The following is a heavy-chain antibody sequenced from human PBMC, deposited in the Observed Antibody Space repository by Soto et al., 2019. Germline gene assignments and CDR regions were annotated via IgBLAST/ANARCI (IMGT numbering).Heavy chain of an antibody. CDR2: IKSKVDGGAT. D-gene: IGHD3-10*01. Sequence: GGSLRLSCAASGFTFIDAWMSWVRQAPGKGLEWVGRIKSKVDGGATDYAAPVKGRFTISRDDSKNTLYLQLNSLKTEVTAVYYCTTDLSGGSGSYFPDWGQGTVVTVSS. CDR3: TTDLSGGSGSYFPD. CDR1: GFTFIDAW. V-gene: IGHV3-15*01. J-gene: IGHJ4*02.